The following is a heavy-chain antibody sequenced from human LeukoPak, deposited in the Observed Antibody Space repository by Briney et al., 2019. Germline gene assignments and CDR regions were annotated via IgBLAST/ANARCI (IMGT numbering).Heavy chain of an antibody. D-gene: IGHD3-3*01. V-gene: IGHV1-18*01. CDR2: ISAYNGNT. CDR1: GYTFTSYG. J-gene: IGHJ4*02. CDR3: ARDEYDFWSGDSPTSRHDY. Sequence: EASVKVSCKASGYTFTSYGISWVRQAPGQGLEWMGWISAYNGNTNYAQKLQGRVTMTTDTSTSTAYMELRSLRSDDTAVYYCARDEYDFWSGDSPTSRHDYWGQGTLVTVSS.